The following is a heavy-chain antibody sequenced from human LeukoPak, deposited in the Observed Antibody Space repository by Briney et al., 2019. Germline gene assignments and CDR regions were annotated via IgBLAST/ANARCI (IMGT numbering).Heavy chain of an antibody. CDR2: IYTSGST. J-gene: IGHJ4*02. CDR1: GGSISSGSYY. D-gene: IGHD5-18*01. V-gene: IGHV4-61*02. Sequence: KSSETLSLTCTVSGGSISSGSYYWSWIRQPAGKGLEWIGRIYTSGSTNYNPSLKSRVTISVDTSKNQFSLNLNSVTAADTAVYYCASEDGGYTYGYNVFDYWGQGTLVTVSS. CDR3: ASEDGGYTYGYNVFDY.